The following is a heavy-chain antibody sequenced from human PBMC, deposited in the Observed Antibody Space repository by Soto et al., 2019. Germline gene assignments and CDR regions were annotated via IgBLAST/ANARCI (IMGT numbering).Heavy chain of an antibody. CDR2: ISGSGGST. D-gene: IGHD6-19*01. CDR1: GFTFSSYA. Sequence: PGGSLRLSCAASGFTFSSYAMSWVRQAPGKGLEWVSAISGSGGSTYYADSVKGRFTISRDNSKNPLYLQMNSLRAEDTAVYYCAKDPLSSGWSGGSYYYGMDVWGQGTKVTVSS. CDR3: AKDPLSSGWSGGSYYYGMDV. V-gene: IGHV3-23*01. J-gene: IGHJ6*02.